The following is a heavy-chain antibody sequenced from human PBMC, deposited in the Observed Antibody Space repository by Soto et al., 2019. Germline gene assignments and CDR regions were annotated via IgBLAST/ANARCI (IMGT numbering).Heavy chain of an antibody. D-gene: IGHD3-3*01. Sequence: QVQLQESGPGLVKPSQTLSLTCTVSGGSISSADYYWSWIRQHPGKGLEWIGNIYSSGSTYYNPSIKSRVNISVDTSKNQFSLKLTPVTAADTAVYYCARENGDFWTDAFDIWGQGTMVTVSS. CDR2: IYSSGST. CDR3: ARENGDFWTDAFDI. CDR1: GGSISSADYY. V-gene: IGHV4-31*03. J-gene: IGHJ3*02.